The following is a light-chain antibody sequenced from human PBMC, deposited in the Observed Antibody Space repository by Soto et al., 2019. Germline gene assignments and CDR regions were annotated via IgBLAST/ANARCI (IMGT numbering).Light chain of an antibody. CDR2: ATS. Sequence: EIVLTQSPDTLSLSPGERGTLSCRASEGVSSSDLGWYQQKPGQPPRLLMFATSRRATGIPDRFSGSGFGTDFSLTISRLEPEDFALYYCQQYGRSPSFGQGTRLEIK. J-gene: IGKJ5*01. CDR1: EGVSSSD. V-gene: IGKV3-20*01. CDR3: QQYGRSPS.